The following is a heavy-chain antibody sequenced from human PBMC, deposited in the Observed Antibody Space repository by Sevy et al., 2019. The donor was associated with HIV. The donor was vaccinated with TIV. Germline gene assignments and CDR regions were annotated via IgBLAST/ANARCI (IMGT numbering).Heavy chain of an antibody. CDR3: ARLGRGEILYYFDY. D-gene: IGHD3-10*01. J-gene: IGHJ4*02. CDR2: IYYSGST. V-gene: IGHV4-39*01. Sequence: SETLSLTCTVSGGSISSSSYYWGWIRQRPGKGLEWIRNIYYSGSTYYNPSLKSRVTISVDTSKIQFSLKLSSVTAADTAVYYCARLGRGEILYYFDYWGQGTLVTVSS. CDR1: GGSISSSSYY.